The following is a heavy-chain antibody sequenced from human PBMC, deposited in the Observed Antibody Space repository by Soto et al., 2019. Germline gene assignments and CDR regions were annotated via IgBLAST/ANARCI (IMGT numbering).Heavy chain of an antibody. J-gene: IGHJ6*03. CDR3: ARVGIVVVPALPYYMDV. CDR1: GFTFSSYS. D-gene: IGHD2-2*01. Sequence: GGSLRLSCAASGFTFSSYSMNWVRQAPGKGLEWVSSISSSSSYIYYADSVKGRFTISRDNAKNSLYLQMNSRRAEDTAVYYCARVGIVVVPALPYYMDVWGKGTTVTVSS. V-gene: IGHV3-21*01. CDR2: ISSSSSYI.